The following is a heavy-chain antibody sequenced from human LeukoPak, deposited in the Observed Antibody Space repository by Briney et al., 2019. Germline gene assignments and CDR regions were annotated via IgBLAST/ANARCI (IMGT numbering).Heavy chain of an antibody. J-gene: IGHJ4*02. Sequence: PGGSLRLSCVVSGFTVSGDYISWFRQAPGKGLEWVSVLYYGVSTFYKDSVKGRFTTSGDNFKNTVYLQVNSLRAEDTAVYYCARDRGRGSRGYYTLPGDYWGQGALVTVSS. D-gene: IGHD3-22*01. CDR1: GFTVSGDY. V-gene: IGHV3-66*02. CDR3: ARDRGRGSRGYYTLPGDY. CDR2: LYYGVST.